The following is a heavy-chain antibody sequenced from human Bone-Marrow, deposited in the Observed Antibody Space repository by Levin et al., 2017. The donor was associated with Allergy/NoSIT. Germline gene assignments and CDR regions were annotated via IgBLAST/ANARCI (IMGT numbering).Heavy chain of an antibody. J-gene: IGHJ4*02. Sequence: LSLTCAASGFTFGNYAMHWVRQVPGKGLEWVSSINANGGTTAYADSVKGRFTISRDNAKNSLYLQMNSLEAGDTAFYYCARSRESGKYYYFPFAFWGQGALVTVSS. CDR2: INANGGTT. D-gene: IGHD1-26*01. CDR1: GFTFGNYA. CDR3: ARSRESGKYYYFPFAF. V-gene: IGHV3-20*04.